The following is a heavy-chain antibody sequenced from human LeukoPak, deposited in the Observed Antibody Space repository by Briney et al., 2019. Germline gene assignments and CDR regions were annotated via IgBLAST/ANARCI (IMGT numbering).Heavy chain of an antibody. D-gene: IGHD4-23*01. CDR3: TRHGETVADD. CDR1: GFTFSGSA. J-gene: IGHJ4*02. CDR2: IRSKANSYAT. Sequence: PGGSLKLSCAASGFTFSGSAMHWVRQASGKGLEWVGRIRSKANSYATAYAASVKGRFPISRDDSKNTTYLQMNSLKTEDTAVYYCTRHGETVADDWGQGTLVTVSS. V-gene: IGHV3-73*01.